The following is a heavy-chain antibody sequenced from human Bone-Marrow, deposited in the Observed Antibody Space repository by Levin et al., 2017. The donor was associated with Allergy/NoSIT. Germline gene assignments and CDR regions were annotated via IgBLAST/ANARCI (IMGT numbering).Heavy chain of an antibody. D-gene: IGHD2-21*01. CDR2: IYYSGKN. Sequence: SETLSLTCTVSGGSVSSGSYYWNWFRQPPGKGLEWIAYIYYSGKNNYNPSLKSRVSTSVDASKNQFSLKLNSVTAADTAVYFCARGIAWHFDYWGQGTLVPVSS. CDR1: GGSVSSGSYY. CDR3: ARGIAWHFDY. J-gene: IGHJ4*02. V-gene: IGHV4-61*01.